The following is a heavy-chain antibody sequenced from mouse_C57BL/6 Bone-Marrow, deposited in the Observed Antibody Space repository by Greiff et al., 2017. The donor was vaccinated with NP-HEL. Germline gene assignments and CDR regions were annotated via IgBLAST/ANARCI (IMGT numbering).Heavy chain of an antibody. CDR1: GYAFTNYL. J-gene: IGHJ1*03. D-gene: IGHD1-1*01. Sequence: QVQLQQSGAELVRPGTSVKVSCKASGYAFTNYLIEWVKQRPGQSLEWIGVINPGSGGTNYNEKFKGKATLTADKSSSTADMQLSSLTSEDSAVYFCAREVGFTTVVATRYFDVWGTGTTVTVSS. V-gene: IGHV1-54*01. CDR2: INPGSGGT. CDR3: AREVGFTTVVATRYFDV.